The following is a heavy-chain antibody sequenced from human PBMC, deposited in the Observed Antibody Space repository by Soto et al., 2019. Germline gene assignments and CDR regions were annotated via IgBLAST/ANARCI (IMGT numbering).Heavy chain of an antibody. Sequence: SETLSLTCTVSGGSISSGGYYWSWIRQHPGKGLEWIGYIYYSGSTYYNPSLKSRVTISVDTSKNQFSLKLSSVTAADTAVYYCARVVRTYSCSSGPVCYYYYGMDVWGQGTTVTVSS. CDR1: GGSISSGGYY. CDR2: IYYSGST. D-gene: IGHD2-2*01. CDR3: ARVVRTYSCSSGPVCYYYYGMDV. V-gene: IGHV4-31*03. J-gene: IGHJ6*02.